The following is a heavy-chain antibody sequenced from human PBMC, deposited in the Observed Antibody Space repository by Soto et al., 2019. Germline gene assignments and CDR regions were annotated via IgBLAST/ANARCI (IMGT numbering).Heavy chain of an antibody. Sequence: QVQLQESGPGLVKPSQTLSLTCTVSGGSISSGGYYWSWIRQHPGKGLEWIGYIYYSGSTYCNPSLKSRVTISVDTSKNQFSLKLSSVTAADTAVYYCARVLGPVVVVAAINKNWYFDFWGRGTLVTVFS. CDR1: GGSISSGGYY. CDR3: ARVLGPVVVVAAINKNWYFDF. V-gene: IGHV4-31*03. D-gene: IGHD2-15*01. CDR2: IYYSGST. J-gene: IGHJ2*01.